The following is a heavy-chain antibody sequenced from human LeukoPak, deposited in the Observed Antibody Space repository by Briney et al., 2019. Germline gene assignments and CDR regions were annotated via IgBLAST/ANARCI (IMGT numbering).Heavy chain of an antibody. CDR3: ARGVYDYVWGSYRYTDY. D-gene: IGHD3-16*02. J-gene: IGHJ4*02. CDR2: IYSGGST. CDR1: GFTVSSNY. Sequence: GGSLRLSCAASGFTVSSNYMSWVRQAPGKGLEWVSVIYSGGSTYYADSVKGRFTISRDNSKNTLYLQMNSLGAEDTAVYYCARGVYDYVWGSYRYTDYWGQGTLVTVSS. V-gene: IGHV3-66*01.